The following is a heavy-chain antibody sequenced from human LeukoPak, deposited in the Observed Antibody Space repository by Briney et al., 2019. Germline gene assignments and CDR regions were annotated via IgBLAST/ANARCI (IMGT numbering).Heavy chain of an antibody. V-gene: IGHV1-2*02. D-gene: IGHD6-6*01. Sequence: ASVKVSCKASGFTFTGYYMHWVRQAPGQGLEWMGWINPNSGGTNYAQKFQGRVTMTRDTSISTAYMELSRLRSDDTAVYYCARGIISSSGLADYWGQGTLVTVSS. CDR1: GFTFTGYY. J-gene: IGHJ4*02. CDR2: INPNSGGT. CDR3: ARGIISSSGLADY.